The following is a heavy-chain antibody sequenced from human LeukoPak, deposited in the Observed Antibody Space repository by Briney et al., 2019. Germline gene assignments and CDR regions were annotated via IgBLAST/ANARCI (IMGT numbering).Heavy chain of an antibody. CDR2: IKSKIDGGAI. D-gene: IGHD3-22*01. Sequence: GGSLRLSCAASGFTFSNAWMNWVRQAPGKGLEWVGRIKSKIDGGAIEYAAPVQGTFTISRDDSKNTLYLQMNSLKIEDTAVYFCTTSNYYYDSNAWYWGQGALDTVSS. CDR3: TTSNYYYDSNAWY. J-gene: IGHJ4*02. V-gene: IGHV3-15*07. CDR1: GFTFSNAW.